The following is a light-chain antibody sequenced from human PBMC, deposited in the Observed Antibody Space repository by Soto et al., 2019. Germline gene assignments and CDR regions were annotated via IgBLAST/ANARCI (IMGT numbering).Light chain of an antibody. Sequence: QSALTQPPSASGSPGQSVTISCTGTSSDVGGYNYVSWYQQHPGKAPQLMIYAVNKRPSGVPDRFSGSKSGNTAFLTVSGLQAEDEADYYCSSYAGSNRLVFGGGTQLTVL. CDR1: SSDVGGYNY. J-gene: IGLJ2*01. CDR2: AVN. CDR3: SSYAGSNRLV. V-gene: IGLV2-8*01.